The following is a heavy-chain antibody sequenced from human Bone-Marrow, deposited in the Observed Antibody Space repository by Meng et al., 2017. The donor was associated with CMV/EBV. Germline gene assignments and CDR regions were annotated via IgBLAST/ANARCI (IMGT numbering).Heavy chain of an antibody. CDR1: GFTFSKYG. J-gene: IGHJ4*02. D-gene: IGHD2-21*01. Sequence: GGSLRLSCAASGFTFSKYGMHWVRQAPGKGLEWVAFVRDDGSLTYSADSVKGRFTISRDNSKNTLFLQLNTLRAEDTAMYYCALQNSGDSSFYFDYWGQGTLVTVSS. CDR2: VRDDGSLT. CDR3: ALQNSGDSSFYFDY. V-gene: IGHV3-30*02.